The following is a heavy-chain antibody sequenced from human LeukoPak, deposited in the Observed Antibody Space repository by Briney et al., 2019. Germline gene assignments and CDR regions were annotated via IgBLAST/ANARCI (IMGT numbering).Heavy chain of an antibody. CDR2: TSDDGSAK. CDR1: GFTFSSYA. Sequence: GGSLRLSCAASGFTFSSYAMHWVRQAPGKGPQWLALTSDDGSAKYYADSLKGRFTISRDNSQNTLYLQMNSLRADETAIYYCARAPGGFHGDYSPIAYWGQGTLVTVSS. CDR3: ARAPGGFHGDYSPIAY. D-gene: IGHD4-17*01. V-gene: IGHV3-30-3*01. J-gene: IGHJ4*02.